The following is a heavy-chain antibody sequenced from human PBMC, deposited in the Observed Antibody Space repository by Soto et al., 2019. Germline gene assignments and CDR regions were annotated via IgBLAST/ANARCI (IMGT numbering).Heavy chain of an antibody. D-gene: IGHD6-13*01. CDR2: ISWNSGSI. CDR1: GFTFGDYA. V-gene: IGHV3-9*01. CDR3: AKDNLGTAAGPFDY. J-gene: IGHJ4*02. Sequence: GGSLRLSCAASGFTFGDYAMHWVRQAPGKGLEWVSGISWNSGSIGYADSVKGRFTISRDNAKNSLYLQMNSLRAEDTALYYCAKDNLGTAAGPFDYWGQGTLVTVSS.